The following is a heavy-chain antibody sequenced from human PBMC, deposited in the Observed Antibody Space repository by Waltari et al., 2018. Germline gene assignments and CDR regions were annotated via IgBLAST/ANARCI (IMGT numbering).Heavy chain of an antibody. V-gene: IGHV4-34*01. D-gene: IGHD3-3*01. CDR2: INHSGST. CDR3: ARKEGSGYYYFDY. CDR1: GGSFSGYY. Sequence: QVQLQQWGAGLLKPSETLSLTCAVYGGSFSGYYWSWIRQPPGKGLEWIREINHSGSTNYNPSLKSRVTISVDTSKNQFSLKLSSVTAADTAVYYCARKEGSGYYYFDYWGQGTLVTVSS. J-gene: IGHJ4*02.